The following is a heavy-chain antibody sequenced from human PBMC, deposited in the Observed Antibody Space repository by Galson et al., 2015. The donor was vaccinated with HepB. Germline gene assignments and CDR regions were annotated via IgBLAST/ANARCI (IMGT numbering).Heavy chain of an antibody. D-gene: IGHD6-19*01. CDR2: INHSGST. CDR3: ARKLWGQWLPGFDY. Sequence: SETLSLTCAVYGGSFSGYYWSWIRQPPGKGLEWIGEINHSGSTNYNPSLKSRVTISVDTSKNQFSLKLSSVTAADTAVYYCARKLWGQWLPGFDYWGQGTLVTVSS. CDR1: GGSFSGYY. J-gene: IGHJ4*02. V-gene: IGHV4-34*01.